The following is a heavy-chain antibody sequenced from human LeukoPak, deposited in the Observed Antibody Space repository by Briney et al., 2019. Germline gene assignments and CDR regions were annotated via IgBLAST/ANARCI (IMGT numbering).Heavy chain of an antibody. CDR2: ITWNSGSI. V-gene: IGHV3-9*01. D-gene: IGHD4-23*01. Sequence: GRSLRLSCAASGFSFDDYAMHWARQAPGKGLEWVSGITWNSGSIDYADSVKGRFTISRDNAKNSLYLQMNSLRTEDTALYYCAKQDGGFDSWGQGTLVTVSS. CDR3: AKQDGGFDS. CDR1: GFSFDDYA. J-gene: IGHJ4*02.